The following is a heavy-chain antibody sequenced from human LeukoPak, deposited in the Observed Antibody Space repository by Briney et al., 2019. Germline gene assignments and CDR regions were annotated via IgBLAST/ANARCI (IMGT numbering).Heavy chain of an antibody. Sequence: SETLSLTCTVSGGSISTSNYYWDWIRQPPGKGLEWIGNIFYSGSTYYSPSLRSRVTISLDTSRNQFSLKLISVTAADTAVYYCARRGYSYGYGRNFDYWGRGTLVTVSS. D-gene: IGHD5-18*01. V-gene: IGHV4-39*07. CDR2: IFYSGST. CDR3: ARRGYSYGYGRNFDY. CDR1: GGSISTSNYY. J-gene: IGHJ4*02.